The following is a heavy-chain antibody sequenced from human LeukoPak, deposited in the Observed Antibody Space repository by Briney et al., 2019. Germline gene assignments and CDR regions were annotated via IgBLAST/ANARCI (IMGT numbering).Heavy chain of an antibody. CDR2: INPNSGGT. Sequence: ASVKVSCKASGYTFTSYDINWVRQATGQGLEWMGWINPNSGGTNYAQKFQGRVTMTRDTSISTAYMELSSLRSEDTAVYYCAGGNTDYYYGSGSYYMDVWGKGTTVTISS. J-gene: IGHJ6*03. D-gene: IGHD3-10*01. CDR1: GYTFTSYD. CDR3: AGGNTDYYYGSGSYYMDV. V-gene: IGHV1-2*02.